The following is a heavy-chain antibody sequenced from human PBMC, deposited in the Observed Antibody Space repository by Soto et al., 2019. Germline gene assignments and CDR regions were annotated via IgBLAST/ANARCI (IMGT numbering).Heavy chain of an antibody. J-gene: IGHJ5*02. CDR2: INPSGGST. CDR1: GYTFTSYY. D-gene: IGHD2-15*01. CDR3: AREPPNCSGGSCYTFDP. Sequence: ASVKVSCKASGYTFTSYYMHWVRQAPGQGLEWMGIINPSGGSTSYAQKYQGRVTMTRDTSTSTVYIELSSLRSENTAVNYCAREPPNCSGGSCYTFDPWGQGTLVTVSS. V-gene: IGHV1-46*01.